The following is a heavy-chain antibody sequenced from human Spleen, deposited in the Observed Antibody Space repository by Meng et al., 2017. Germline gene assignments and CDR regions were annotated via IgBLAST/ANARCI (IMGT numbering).Heavy chain of an antibody. CDR3: ARGFNGGNSGAFGY. Sequence: QVQLVESGGGLVKPGGSLRLSCAASGFTFGDYYMSWIRQAPGKGLEWISYISTSGNTIYYTDSVKGRFAISRDNAKNSLYLQMSSLRAEDTAVYYCARGFNGGNSGAFGYWGQGTLVTVSS. CDR1: GFTFGDYY. D-gene: IGHD4-23*01. CDR2: ISTSGNTI. J-gene: IGHJ4*02. V-gene: IGHV3-11*01.